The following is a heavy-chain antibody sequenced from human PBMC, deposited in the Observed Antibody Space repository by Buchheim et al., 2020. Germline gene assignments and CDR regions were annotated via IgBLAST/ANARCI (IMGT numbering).Heavy chain of an antibody. Sequence: QVQLQESGPGLVKPSETLSLTCTVSGGSISSYYWSWIRQPPGKGLEWIGYIYYSGSTNYNPSLKSRVTISVDTSKNQFSLKLSSVTAADTAVYYCAGSGYSYGGWWDYWGQGTL. CDR3: AGSGYSYGGWWDY. CDR1: GGSISSYY. V-gene: IGHV4-59*08. J-gene: IGHJ4*02. CDR2: IYYSGST. D-gene: IGHD5-18*01.